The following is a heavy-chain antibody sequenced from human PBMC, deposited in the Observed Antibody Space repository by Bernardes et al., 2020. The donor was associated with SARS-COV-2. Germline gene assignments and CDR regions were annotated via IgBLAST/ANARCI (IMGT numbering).Heavy chain of an antibody. Sequence: GSLRLSCAASEFSFSRFWMHWVRQVPGKGLVWVSRINEHGTITNYADSVKGRFTISRDNAKNTLFLQMSSLRAEDTAVYYCARIDEVTGRDYWGQGTLVTVSS. V-gene: IGHV3-74*01. CDR3: ARIDEVTGRDY. CDR2: INEHGTIT. CDR1: EFSFSRFW. D-gene: IGHD6-19*01. J-gene: IGHJ4*02.